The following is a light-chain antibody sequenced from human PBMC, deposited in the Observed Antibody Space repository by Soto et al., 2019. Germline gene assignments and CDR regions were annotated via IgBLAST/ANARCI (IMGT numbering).Light chain of an antibody. CDR1: QSISNY. Sequence: DIEMTQFPSSLSASVGDRVTITCRASQSISNYLNWYQQKPGKAPKLLINGASRLQSGVPSRFSGSGSGTDFTLTISSLKPEDFATYYCQQSYSTPYTFGQGTKLEIK. V-gene: IGKV1-39*01. CDR2: GAS. J-gene: IGKJ2*01. CDR3: QQSYSTPYT.